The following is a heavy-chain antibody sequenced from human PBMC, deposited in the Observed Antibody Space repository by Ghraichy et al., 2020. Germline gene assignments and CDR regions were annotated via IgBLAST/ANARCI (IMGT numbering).Heavy chain of an antibody. CDR1: EFTFDGYP. CDR2: LGADCRST. V-gene: IGHV3-23*01. J-gene: IGHJ3*01. CDR3: AKEGGRLGEGAFDV. D-gene: IGHD3-10*01. Sequence: GGSLRLSCAVSEFTFDGYPMTWVRQAPGKGLEWVSTLGADCRSTFYADSVKGRFTISRDKSKRTMYLQMNSLRADDTAVYYCAKEGGRLGEGAFDVWGQGTKVTVSS.